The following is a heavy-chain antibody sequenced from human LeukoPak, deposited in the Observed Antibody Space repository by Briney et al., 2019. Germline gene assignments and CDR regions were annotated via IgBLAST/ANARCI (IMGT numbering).Heavy chain of an antibody. CDR3: AKGRGQSYPHYYFDS. D-gene: IGHD5-18*01. Sequence: GGSLRLSCAASGFTFSSYGMHWVRQAPGKGLEWVAVIWYGGSNKYYADSVKGRFTISRDNSKNTLYLQMNSLRPEDTAVYYCAKGRGQSYPHYYFDSWGQGTLVTVSS. CDR1: GFTFSSYG. V-gene: IGHV3-30*02. J-gene: IGHJ4*02. CDR2: IWYGGSNK.